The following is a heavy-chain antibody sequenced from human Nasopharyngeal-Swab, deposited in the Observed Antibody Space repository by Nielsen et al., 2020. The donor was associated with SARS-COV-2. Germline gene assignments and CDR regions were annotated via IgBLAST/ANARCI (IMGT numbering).Heavy chain of an antibody. Sequence: GRSLRLSCAASGFTFSSYAMHWVRQAPGKGLEWVAVISYDGSNKYYADSVKGRFTISRDKSKNTLYLQMNSLRAEDTAVYYCAREPTDDSSGPLDYWGQGTLVTVSS. CDR3: AREPTDDSSGPLDY. CDR2: ISYDGSNK. J-gene: IGHJ4*02. V-gene: IGHV3-30-3*01. D-gene: IGHD3-22*01. CDR1: GFTFSSYA.